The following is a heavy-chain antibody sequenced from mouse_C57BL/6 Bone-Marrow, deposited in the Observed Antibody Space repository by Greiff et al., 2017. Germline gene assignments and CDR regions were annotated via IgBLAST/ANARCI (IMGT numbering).Heavy chain of an antibody. CDR1: GYTFTSYW. CDR2: IDPSDSYT. V-gene: IGHV1-69*01. Sequence: QVQLQQPGAELVMPGASVKLSCKASGYTFTSYWMHWVKQRPGQGLEWIGEIDPSDSYTNYNQKFKGKSTLTVDKSSSPAYMPLSSLTSEDSAVYYCARCTTVVAPSAMDYWGQGTSVTVSS. CDR3: ARCTTVVAPSAMDY. J-gene: IGHJ4*01. D-gene: IGHD1-1*01.